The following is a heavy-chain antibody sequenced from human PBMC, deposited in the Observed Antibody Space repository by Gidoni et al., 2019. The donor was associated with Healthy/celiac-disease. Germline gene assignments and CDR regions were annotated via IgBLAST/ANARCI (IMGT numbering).Heavy chain of an antibody. CDR2: IYHSGST. D-gene: IGHD5-12*01. J-gene: IGHJ3*02. Sequence: QVQLQESGPGLVKPSGTLSLTYAVSGGSISGSNWWSWVRQPPGKELEWIGEIYHSGSTNYNPSLKSRVTISVDKSKNQFSLKLSSVTAADTAVYYCARDGHSVATRGAFDIWGQGTMVTVSS. CDR3: ARDGHSVATRGAFDI. V-gene: IGHV4-4*02. CDR1: GGSISGSNW.